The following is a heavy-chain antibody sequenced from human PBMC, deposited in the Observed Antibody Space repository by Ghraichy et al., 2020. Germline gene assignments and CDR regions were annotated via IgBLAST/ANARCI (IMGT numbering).Heavy chain of an antibody. CDR1: GFTFSPFS. D-gene: IGHD1-7*01. CDR3: ARDKNYAFDF. J-gene: IGHJ3*01. Sequence: GGSLRLSCAASGFTFSPFSINWVRQAPGKGLEWISYIGGTTNTIHYADSVRGRFTISRDNAKNSLYLLMNSLRDEDTAVYYCARDKNYAFDFWGQGTVVTVSS. CDR2: IGGTTNTI. V-gene: IGHV3-48*02.